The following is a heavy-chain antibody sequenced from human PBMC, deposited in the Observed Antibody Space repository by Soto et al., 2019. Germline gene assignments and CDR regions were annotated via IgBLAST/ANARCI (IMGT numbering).Heavy chain of an antibody. Sequence: VQLVESGGGVVQPGRSLRLSCAASGFTFSSYAMHWVRQAPGKGLEWVAVISYDGNNKYYADSVKGRFTVSRDDSKNTLYLQMNSLRTEDTAVYYCVRASGMDVWGQGTTVTVSS. CDR3: VRASGMDV. V-gene: IGHV3-30-3*01. J-gene: IGHJ6*02. CDR2: ISYDGNNK. CDR1: GFTFSSYA.